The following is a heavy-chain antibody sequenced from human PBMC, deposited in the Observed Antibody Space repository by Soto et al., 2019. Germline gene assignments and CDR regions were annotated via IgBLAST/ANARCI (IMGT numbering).Heavy chain of an antibody. Sequence: SETLSLTCAVSGYSISSGYYWVCIRQPPGKGLEWIWSIYHSGSTYYNPSLKSRVTISVDTSKNQFSLKLSSVTAAETAVYYCARADDIVVVVAAKYRCPFDYWGQGKLVTVSS. CDR3: ARADDIVVVVAAKYRCPFDY. V-gene: IGHV4-38-2*01. J-gene: IGHJ4*02. CDR1: GYSISSGYY. D-gene: IGHD2-15*01. CDR2: IYHSGST.